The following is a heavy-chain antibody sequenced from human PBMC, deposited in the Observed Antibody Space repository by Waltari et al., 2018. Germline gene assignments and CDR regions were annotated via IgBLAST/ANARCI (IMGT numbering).Heavy chain of an antibody. CDR1: GGSISNYY. CDR3: ARGQGGMDV. V-gene: IGHV4-59*01. J-gene: IGHJ6*02. Sequence: QVQLQESGPGLVKPSETLSLTCTVSGGSISNYYWSWIRQPPGKGLEWIGHIYYRGSTNYNPSLKSRVTMLVDMSKNQFSLKLGSVTAADTAVYYCARGQGGMDVWGQGTTVTVSS. CDR2: IYYRGST.